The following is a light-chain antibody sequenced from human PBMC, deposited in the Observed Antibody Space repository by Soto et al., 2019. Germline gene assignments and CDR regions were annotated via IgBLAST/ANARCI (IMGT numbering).Light chain of an antibody. Sequence: ETVMTQAPATLSVSPGERATLSCRASQSVNSNLAWYQQKLGQAPRLLIHGASTRATGFPARFSGSGSGTDFTLTISSLQPDDSASYYCRQYKSYSPRTFGQGTKVDIK. CDR1: QSVNSN. V-gene: IGKV3-15*01. J-gene: IGKJ1*01. CDR3: RQYKSYSPRT. CDR2: GAS.